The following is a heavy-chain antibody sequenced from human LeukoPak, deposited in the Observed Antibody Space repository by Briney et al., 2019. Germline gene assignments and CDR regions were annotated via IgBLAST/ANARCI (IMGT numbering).Heavy chain of an antibody. J-gene: IGHJ3*02. CDR3: ARDWSGGNSGIIVAFDI. CDR1: GDSISSGSFY. Sequence: PSQTLSLTCSVSGDSISSGSFYWSWIRQPAGRGLEWIGRIYTSGTTNYNPSLKSRVTISVDTSKNQFSLKLSSVTAADTAVYYCARDWSGGNSGIIVAFDIWGQGTMVTVSS. V-gene: IGHV4-61*02. CDR2: IYTSGTT. D-gene: IGHD4-23*01.